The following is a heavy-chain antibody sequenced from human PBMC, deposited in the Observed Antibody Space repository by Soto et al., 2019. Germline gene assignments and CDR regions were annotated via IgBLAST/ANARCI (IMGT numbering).Heavy chain of an antibody. D-gene: IGHD3-16*01. CDR3: VRMGDDY. V-gene: IGHV3-7*05. CDR2: IVEDGTKK. Sequence: DVHLVESGGGLVQPAGSLTLSCAASGFTFGLYSMGWVRQAPGKGLEWAAAIVEDGTKKYYMESLKGRFTISRDNSKNLVYLQMRSLRAEDTAMYYCVRMGDDYWGQGNLVTVSP. CDR1: GFTFGLYS. J-gene: IGHJ4*02.